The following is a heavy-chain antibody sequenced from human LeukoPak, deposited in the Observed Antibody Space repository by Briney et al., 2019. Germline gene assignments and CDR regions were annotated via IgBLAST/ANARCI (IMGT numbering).Heavy chain of an antibody. CDR3: TNLAAASDY. CDR2: INTDGSST. J-gene: IGHJ4*02. V-gene: IGHV3-74*01. CDR1: GFTFSSYW. Sequence: GGSLRLSCAASGFTFSSYWMHWVRQAPGKGLVWVSRINTDGSSTSYADSVKGRFTISRDNAKNTLYLQMNSLRAEDTAVYYCTNLAAASDYWGQGTLVTVSS. D-gene: IGHD6-13*01.